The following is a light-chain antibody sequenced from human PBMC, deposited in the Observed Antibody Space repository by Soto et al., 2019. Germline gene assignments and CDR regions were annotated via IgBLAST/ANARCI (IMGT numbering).Light chain of an antibody. J-gene: IGKJ1*01. CDR2: WAS. CDR3: QQYFSTWT. CDR1: QSVLYSSNNKNY. Sequence: DIVMTQSPDSLAVSLGERATINCKSSQSVLYSSNNKNYLAWYQQKPGQPPKLLIYWASTRESGVPDRFSGSGSGTDVTLTISSLQAEDVAVYYCQQYFSTWTFGRGTKVEIK. V-gene: IGKV4-1*01.